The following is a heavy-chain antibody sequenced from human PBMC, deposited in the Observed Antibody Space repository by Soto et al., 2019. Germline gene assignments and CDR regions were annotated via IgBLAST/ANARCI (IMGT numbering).Heavy chain of an antibody. CDR2: ISGSGDNT. CDR3: AKRAHGLDVDY. J-gene: IGHJ4*02. CDR1: GFTFSSYA. V-gene: IGHV3-23*01. D-gene: IGHD3-9*01. Sequence: EVPLLESGGGLVQPGGSLRLSCAASGFTFSSYAMNWVRQAPGKGLEWVSVISGSGDNTYYADSVRGRFTISRDNSRNTLYLRMTSLRSEDTAVYYCAKRAHGLDVDYWGQGTLVTVSS.